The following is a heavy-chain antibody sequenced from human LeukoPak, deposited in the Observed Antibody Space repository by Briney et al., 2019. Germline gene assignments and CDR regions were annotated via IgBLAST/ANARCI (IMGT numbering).Heavy chain of an antibody. J-gene: IGHJ5*02. CDR2: IYYSGST. V-gene: IGHV4-59*01. D-gene: IGHD2-15*01. Sequence: PSETLSLTCTVSGGSISSYYWSWIRQPPGKGLEWIGYIYYSGSTNYNPSLKSRVTISVDTSKNQFSLKLSSVTAADTAVYYCARDYCSGGSCYSYNWFDPWGQGTPVTVSS. CDR3: ARDYCSGGSCYSYNWFDP. CDR1: GGSISSYY.